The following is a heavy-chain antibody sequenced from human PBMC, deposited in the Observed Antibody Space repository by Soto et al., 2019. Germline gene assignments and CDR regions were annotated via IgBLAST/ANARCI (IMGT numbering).Heavy chain of an antibody. Sequence: PSETLSLTCAVSGGSISSGGYSWRWVRQPPGKGLEWIGYIYHSGSTYYNPSLKSRVTISVDRSKNQFSLKLSSVTAADTAVYYCARVHHQEGWFDPWGQGTLVT. D-gene: IGHD2-2*01. CDR3: ARVHHQEGWFDP. CDR1: GGSISSGGYS. J-gene: IGHJ5*02. V-gene: IGHV4-30-2*01. CDR2: IYHSGST.